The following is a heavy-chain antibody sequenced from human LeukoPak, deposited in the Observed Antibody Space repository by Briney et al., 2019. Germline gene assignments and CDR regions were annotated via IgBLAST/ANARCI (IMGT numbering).Heavy chain of an antibody. CDR2: FDPEDGET. CDR3: ATYLSSSWPRWFDP. D-gene: IGHD6-13*01. V-gene: IGHV1-24*01. J-gene: IGHJ5*02. Sequence: ASVKVSCKVSGYTLTELSMHWVRQAPGKGLEWMGGFDPEDGETIYAQKFQGRVTMIEDTSTDTAYMELSSLRSEDTAVYYCATYLSSSWPRWFDPWGQGTLVTVSS. CDR1: GYTLTELS.